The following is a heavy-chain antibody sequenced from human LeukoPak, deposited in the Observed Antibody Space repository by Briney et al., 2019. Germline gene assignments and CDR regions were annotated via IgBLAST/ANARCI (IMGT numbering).Heavy chain of an antibody. J-gene: IGHJ4*02. V-gene: IGHV3-48*03. CDR3: ARDLAVLWFGNLDY. CDR1: GFTFSSYE. Sequence: GGSLRLSCAASGFTFSSYEMNWVRQAPGKGLEWVSYISDSGSTIYYADSVKGRFTISRDNAKNSLYLQMNSLRAEDTAVYYCARDLAVLWFGNLDYWGQGTLVTVSS. CDR2: ISDSGSTI. D-gene: IGHD3-10*01.